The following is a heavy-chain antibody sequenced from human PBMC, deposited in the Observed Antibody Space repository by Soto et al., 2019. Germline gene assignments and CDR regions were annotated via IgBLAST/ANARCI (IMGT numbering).Heavy chain of an antibody. CDR1: GFTFSSYA. Sequence: GGSLRLSCAASGFTFSSYAMSWVRQAPGKGLEWVSAISGSGGSTYYADSVKGRFTISRDNSKNTLYLQMNSLRAEDTAVYYCAKDHVNDYYGSGSFLYDYWAQGTLVTVPS. J-gene: IGHJ4*02. D-gene: IGHD3-10*01. CDR2: ISGSGGST. V-gene: IGHV3-23*01. CDR3: AKDHVNDYYGSGSFLYDY.